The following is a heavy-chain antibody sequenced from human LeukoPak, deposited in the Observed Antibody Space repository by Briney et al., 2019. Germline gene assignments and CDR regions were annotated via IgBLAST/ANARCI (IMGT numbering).Heavy chain of an antibody. J-gene: IGHJ4*02. Sequence: GSLRLSCAASGFIFSSYGMHWVRQAPGKGLEWVAFIRYDGTNKYYADSVKGRFTVSRDNSKNTLYLQMNSLRAEDTGVYYCARGPSGYHNTGGQGTLVTVSS. D-gene: IGHD5-12*01. CDR3: ARGPSGYHNT. CDR1: GFIFSSYG. V-gene: IGHV3-30*02. CDR2: IRYDGTNK.